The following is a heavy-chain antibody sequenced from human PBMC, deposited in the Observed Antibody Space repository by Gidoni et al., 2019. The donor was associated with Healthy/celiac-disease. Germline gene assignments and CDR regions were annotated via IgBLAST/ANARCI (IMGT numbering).Heavy chain of an antibody. D-gene: IGHD2-15*01. J-gene: IGHJ6*02. CDR1: GFTFSSYS. CDR2: ISSSSSYI. CDR3: AREGECSGGSCYSGDYYYGMDV. Sequence: EVQLVESGGGLVKPGGSLRLSCAASGFTFSSYSMNWVRQAPGKGLEWFSSISSSSSYIYYADSVKGRFTISRDNAKNSLYLQMNSLRAEDTAVYYCAREGECSGGSCYSGDYYYGMDVWGQGTTVTVSS. V-gene: IGHV3-21*01.